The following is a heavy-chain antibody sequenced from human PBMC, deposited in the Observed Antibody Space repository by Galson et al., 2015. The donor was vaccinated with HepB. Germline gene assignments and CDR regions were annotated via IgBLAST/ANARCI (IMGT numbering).Heavy chain of an antibody. CDR1: GFTFSSYS. CDR3: ASRTWNDTGYIDY. CDR2: ISSNSSYI. J-gene: IGHJ4*02. V-gene: IGHV3-21*01. Sequence: SLRLSCAASGFTFSSYSMHWVRQAPGKGLEWVSSISSNSSYIYYADSVKGRFTISRDNAKNSLYLQMNSLRAEDTAVYYCASRTWNDTGYIDYWGQGTLVTVSS. D-gene: IGHD1-1*01.